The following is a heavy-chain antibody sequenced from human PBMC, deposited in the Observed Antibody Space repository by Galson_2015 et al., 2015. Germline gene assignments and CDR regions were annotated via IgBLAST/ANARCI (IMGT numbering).Heavy chain of an antibody. D-gene: IGHD3-3*01. Sequence: SLRLSCAASGFTFSSYNMNWVRQAPGKGLEWVSSISSSSSYIYSADSVKGRFTISRDNAKNSLYLQMNSLRAEDTAVYYCARDYYDFWSGYSNDNYYGMDVWGQGTMVTVSS. CDR2: ISSSSSYI. V-gene: IGHV3-21*01. CDR1: GFTFSSYN. CDR3: ARDYYDFWSGYSNDNYYGMDV. J-gene: IGHJ6*02.